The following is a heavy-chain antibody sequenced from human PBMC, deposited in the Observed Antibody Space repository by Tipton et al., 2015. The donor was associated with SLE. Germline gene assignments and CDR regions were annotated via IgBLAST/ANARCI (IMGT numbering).Heavy chain of an antibody. J-gene: IGHJ2*01. D-gene: IGHD6-19*01. CDR1: GGSIGSRPYY. Sequence: TLSLTCFVSGGSIGSRPYYWSWIRQPPGKGLEWIGHISYSGSTHYNSSLKSRVTMSLDASKNQLSLKLSSVTAADTAVYYCARRGIAVAGIHWYFDLWGRGTLVTVSS. CDR2: ISYSGST. CDR3: ARRGIAVAGIHWYFDL. V-gene: IGHV4-61*05.